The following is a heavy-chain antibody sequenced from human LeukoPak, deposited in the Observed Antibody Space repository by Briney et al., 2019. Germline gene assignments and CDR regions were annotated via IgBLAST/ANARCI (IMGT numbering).Heavy chain of an antibody. CDR2: ISSSGYI. Sequence: GGSLRLSCAASGFTFSSYSMNWVRQAPGKGLEWVSSISSSGYIYYADSVKGRFAISRDNAKNSLYLQMNSLRAEDTAVYYCARERRELLSYYYYMDVWGKGTTVTVSS. D-gene: IGHD1-26*01. V-gene: IGHV3-21*01. CDR3: ARERRELLSYYYYMDV. CDR1: GFTFSSYS. J-gene: IGHJ6*03.